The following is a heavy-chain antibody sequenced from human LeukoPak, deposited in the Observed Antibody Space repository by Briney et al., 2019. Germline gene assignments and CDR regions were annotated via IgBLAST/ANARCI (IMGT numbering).Heavy chain of an antibody. CDR1: GYTFTSYD. CDR2: MNPNSGNT. Sequence: ASVKVSCKASGYTFTSYDINWVRQATGQGLEWMGWMNPNSGNTGYAQKLQGRVTMTTDTSTSTAYMELRSLRSDDTAVYYCARDRPNIAAAGRRDYYYYYGMDVWGQGTTATVSS. D-gene: IGHD6-13*01. CDR3: ARDRPNIAAAGRRDYYYYYGMDV. J-gene: IGHJ6*02. V-gene: IGHV1-8*01.